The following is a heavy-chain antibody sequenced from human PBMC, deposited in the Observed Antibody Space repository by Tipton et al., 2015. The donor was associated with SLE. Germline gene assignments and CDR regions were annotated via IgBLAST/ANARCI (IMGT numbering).Heavy chain of an antibody. CDR2: INHSGST. J-gene: IGHJ3*02. CDR1: GGSFSGYY. D-gene: IGHD6-13*01. Sequence: TLSLTCAVYGGSFSGYYWSWIRQPPGKGLEWIGEINHSGSTNYNPSLKSRVTISVDTSKNQFSLKLISVTAADTAVYYCARGPGQIAAGRAFDIWGQGTMVTVSS. CDR3: ARGPGQIAAGRAFDI. V-gene: IGHV4-34*01.